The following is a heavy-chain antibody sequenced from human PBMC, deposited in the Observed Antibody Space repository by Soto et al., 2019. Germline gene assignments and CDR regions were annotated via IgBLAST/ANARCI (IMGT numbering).Heavy chain of an antibody. D-gene: IGHD2-15*01. Sequence: PSVKVSCKASGGTFSSYAISWVRQAPGQGLEWMGGIIPIFGTANYAQKFQGRVTITADESTSTAYMELSSLRSEDTAVYYCARVGSGNNWFDPWGQGTLVTVSS. J-gene: IGHJ5*02. V-gene: IGHV1-69*13. CDR3: ARVGSGNNWFDP. CDR1: GGTFSSYA. CDR2: IIPIFGTA.